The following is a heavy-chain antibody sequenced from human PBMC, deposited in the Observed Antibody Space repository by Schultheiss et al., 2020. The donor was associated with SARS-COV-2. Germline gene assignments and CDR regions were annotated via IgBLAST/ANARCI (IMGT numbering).Heavy chain of an antibody. Sequence: AGSLRLSCAASGFTFSSYVMHWVRQAPGKGLEWVAIISYDGSNKYYADSVEGRFTISRDNFKNTLYLQMNSLGAEDTAVYYCASGFYDFWSGYYKDDYWGRGTLVTVSS. V-gene: IGHV3-30*04. D-gene: IGHD3-3*01. CDR1: GFTFSSYV. J-gene: IGHJ4*02. CDR3: ASGFYDFWSGYYKDDY. CDR2: ISYDGSNK.